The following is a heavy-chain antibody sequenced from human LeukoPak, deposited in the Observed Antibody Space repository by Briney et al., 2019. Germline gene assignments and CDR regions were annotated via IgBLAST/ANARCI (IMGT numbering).Heavy chain of an antibody. Sequence: ASVKVSCKASGYTFTGYYMHWVRQAPGQGLEWMGWINPNSGGTNYAQKFQGWVTMTRDTSIRTAYMELSRLRSDDTAVYYCARVYYDSSGSPGNAFDIWGQGTMVTVSS. J-gene: IGHJ3*02. CDR3: ARVYYDSSGSPGNAFDI. CDR1: GYTFTGYY. V-gene: IGHV1-2*04. CDR2: INPNSGGT. D-gene: IGHD3-22*01.